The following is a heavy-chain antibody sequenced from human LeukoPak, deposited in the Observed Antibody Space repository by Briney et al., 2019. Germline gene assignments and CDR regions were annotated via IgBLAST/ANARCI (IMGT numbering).Heavy chain of an antibody. Sequence: ASVKVSCKASGYTFTASYLHWVRQAPGLGLEWMGMANPTSGRTNYAQKFRGRVTMTRDTSTSTVYMELTSLRPEDTAVYYCAREPTSGSCYFDYWGLGTLVTVSS. CDR1: GYTFTASY. CDR3: AREPTSGSCYFDY. V-gene: IGHV1-46*01. CDR2: ANPTSGRT. J-gene: IGHJ4*02. D-gene: IGHD1-26*01.